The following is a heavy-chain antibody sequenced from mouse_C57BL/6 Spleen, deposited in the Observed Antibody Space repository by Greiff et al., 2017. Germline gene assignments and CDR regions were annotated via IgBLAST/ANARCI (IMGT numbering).Heavy chain of an antibody. D-gene: IGHD6-2*01. CDR2: IYPGDGDT. CDR3: ARYTLCAMDY. V-gene: IGHV1-82*01. J-gene: IGHJ4*01. CDR1: GYAFSSSW. Sequence: QVQLKQSGPELVKPGASVKISCKASGYAFSSSWMNWVKQRPGKGLEWIGRIYPGDGDTNYNGKFKGKATLTADKSSSTAYMQLSSLTSEDSAVYFCARYTLCAMDYWGQGTSLTVSS.